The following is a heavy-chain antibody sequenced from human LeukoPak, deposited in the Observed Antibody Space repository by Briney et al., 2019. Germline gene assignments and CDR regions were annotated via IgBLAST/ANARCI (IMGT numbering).Heavy chain of an antibody. Sequence: SETLSLTCAVYGGSFSGYYWSWIRQPPGKGLEWIGEINHSGSTNYNPSLKSRVTISVDTSKNQFSLKLSSVTAADTAVYYCARGWDYGDYLDYFDYWGQGTLVTVPS. CDR1: GGSFSGYY. D-gene: IGHD4-17*01. V-gene: IGHV4-34*01. J-gene: IGHJ4*02. CDR2: INHSGST. CDR3: ARGWDYGDYLDYFDY.